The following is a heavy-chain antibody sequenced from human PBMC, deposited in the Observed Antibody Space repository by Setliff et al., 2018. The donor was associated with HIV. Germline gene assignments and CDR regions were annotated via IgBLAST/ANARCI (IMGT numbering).Heavy chain of an antibody. Sequence: SETLSLTCAVSGGSISSDNWWTWVRQAPGKGLEWIGEIYHSEYTNYNPSLKSRVSMSVDKSKNQFSLKLSSVTAADTAVYYCARWPPHRSSDYDQEYYFDYWGQGTLVTVSS. CDR3: ARWPPHRSSDYDQEYYFDY. V-gene: IGHV4-4*02. CDR2: IYHSEYT. CDR1: GGSISSDNW. D-gene: IGHD3-22*01. J-gene: IGHJ4*02.